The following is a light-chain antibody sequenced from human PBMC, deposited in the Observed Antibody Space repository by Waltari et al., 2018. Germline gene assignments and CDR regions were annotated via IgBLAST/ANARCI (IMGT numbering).Light chain of an antibody. CDR2: DVS. CDR3: SSYISSSTLEL. CDR1: SCAVGAYNY. V-gene: IGLV2-14*03. J-gene: IGLJ2*01. Sequence: QSPLTQPASVSGSPGQSITISCTGTSCAVGAYNYFSWYQQHPGKAPKLMIFDVSNRPSGFSNRFSGSKSGNTASLTISGLQAEDEADYYCSSYISSSTLELFGGGTSLTVL.